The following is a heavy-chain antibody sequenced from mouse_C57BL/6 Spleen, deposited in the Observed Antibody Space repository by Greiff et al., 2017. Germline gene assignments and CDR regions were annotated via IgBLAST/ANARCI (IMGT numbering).Heavy chain of an antibody. Sequence: VQLVESGPGLVQPSQSLSITCTVSGFSLTSYGVHWVRQSPGKGLEWLGVIWSGGSTDYNAAFISRLSISKDNSKSQVFFKMNSLQADDTAIYYCARNEGPGYFDVWGTGTTVTVSS. CDR2: IWSGGST. CDR3: ARNEGPGYFDV. D-gene: IGHD3-3*01. J-gene: IGHJ1*03. V-gene: IGHV2-2*01. CDR1: GFSLTSYG.